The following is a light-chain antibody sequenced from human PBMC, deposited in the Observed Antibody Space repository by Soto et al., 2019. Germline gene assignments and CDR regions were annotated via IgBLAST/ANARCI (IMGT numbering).Light chain of an antibody. V-gene: IGKV3-15*01. J-gene: IGKJ5*01. Sequence: EIVMTQSPVTLSVSPGERVTLSCRASQSVSNNLAWYQQKSGQAPRLLIYGASTRVTGIPARFSGSGSGTEFTLTISSLQFEDFAIYYWQQYDNWPPVTFGQGTRLDIK. CDR1: QSVSNN. CDR2: GAS. CDR3: QQYDNWPPVT.